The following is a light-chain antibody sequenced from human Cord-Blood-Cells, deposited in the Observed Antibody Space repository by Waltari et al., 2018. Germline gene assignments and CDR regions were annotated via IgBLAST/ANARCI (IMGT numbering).Light chain of an antibody. CDR3: QQSYSTPYT. CDR1: QSISSY. CDR2: AAS. Sequence: DIQMTQSPSSLSASVGDRVTITCRASQSISSYLNWYQQKPGKAPKLLISAASSLQSGVPSRFSGSGSGTDFTLTISSLQPEDFATYYCQQSYSTPYTFGHGTKLEIK. J-gene: IGKJ2*01. V-gene: IGKV1-39*01.